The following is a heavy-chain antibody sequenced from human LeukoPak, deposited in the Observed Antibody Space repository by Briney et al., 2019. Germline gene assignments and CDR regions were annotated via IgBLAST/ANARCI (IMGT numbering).Heavy chain of an antibody. CDR1: GFTFSSYS. CDR2: ISSSGSTI. CDR3: ARDRLPPSGYSSGRPDY. Sequence: GGSLRLSCAASGFTFSSYSMNWVRQAPGKGLEWVSSISSSGSTIYYADSVKGRFTISRDNAKNSLYLQMNSLRAEDTAVYYCARDRLPPSGYSSGRPDYWGQGTLVTVSS. J-gene: IGHJ4*02. V-gene: IGHV3-21*01. D-gene: IGHD6-19*01.